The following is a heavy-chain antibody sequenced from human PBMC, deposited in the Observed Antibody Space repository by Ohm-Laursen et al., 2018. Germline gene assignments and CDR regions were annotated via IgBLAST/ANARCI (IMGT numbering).Heavy chain of an antibody. V-gene: IGHV4-59*01. CDR1: GGSISSYY. CDR3: ARSRAAAGILNY. Sequence: VTLFLTCTVSGGSISSYYWSWIRQPPGKGLEWIGYIYYSGSTNYNPSLKSRVTMSVDTSKNQFSLKLSSVTAADTAVYYCARSRAAAGILNYWGQGTLVTVSS. J-gene: IGHJ4*02. D-gene: IGHD6-13*01. CDR2: IYYSGST.